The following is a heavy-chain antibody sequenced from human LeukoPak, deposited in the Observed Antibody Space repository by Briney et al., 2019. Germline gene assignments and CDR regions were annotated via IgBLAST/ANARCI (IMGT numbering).Heavy chain of an antibody. Sequence: GGSLRLSCAASGFTFRRYSMSWVRQAPGKGLEWVSSISSSSSYIYYANSVKGRFTTSRDNSKNTLYLQMNSLRAEDTAVYYCARGSKYFGELIRRGEYYFDYWGQGTLVTVSS. V-gene: IGHV3-21*01. CDR3: ARGSKYFGELIRRGEYYFDY. CDR2: ISSSSSYI. CDR1: GFTFRRYS. J-gene: IGHJ4*02. D-gene: IGHD3-10*01.